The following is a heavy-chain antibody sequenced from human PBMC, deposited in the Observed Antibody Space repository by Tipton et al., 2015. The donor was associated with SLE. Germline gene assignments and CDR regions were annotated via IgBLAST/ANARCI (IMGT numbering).Heavy chain of an antibody. CDR1: GFTFSSYR. V-gene: IGHV3-21*01. Sequence: SLRLSCAASGFTFSSYRMNWVRQAPGRGMEWVSSISSSSTHIHYADSVKGRFTITRDNAKNSLFLQMNSLRAEDTAVYYCARDGYGSGSYLDYWGQGTLVTVSS. J-gene: IGHJ4*02. D-gene: IGHD3-10*01. CDR2: ISSSSTHI. CDR3: ARDGYGSGSYLDY.